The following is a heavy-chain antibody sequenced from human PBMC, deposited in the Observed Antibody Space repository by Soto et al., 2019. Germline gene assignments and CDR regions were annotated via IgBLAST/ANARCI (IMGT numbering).Heavy chain of an antibody. V-gene: IGHV3-33*01. D-gene: IGHD6-19*01. Sequence: PGGSLRLSCAASGFTFSSYGMHWVRQAPGKGLEWVAVIWYDGSNKYYADSVKGRFTISRDNSKNTLYLQMNSLRAEDTAVYYCARSLEIDSSGWYHYFDYWGQGTLVTGSS. CDR3: ARSLEIDSSGWYHYFDY. CDR1: GFTFSSYG. CDR2: IWYDGSNK. J-gene: IGHJ4*02.